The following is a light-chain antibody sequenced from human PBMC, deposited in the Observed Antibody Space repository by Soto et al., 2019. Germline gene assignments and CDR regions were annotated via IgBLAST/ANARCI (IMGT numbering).Light chain of an antibody. Sequence: QSVVPRPRSVCGSPGHSVTISCTGASSDVGGYNYVSWYQQHPGKAPKLMIYDVSKRPSGVPDRFSGSKSGNTASLTISGLQTEDEADYYCCSYAGRYTYVFGTGTKVTVL. CDR1: SSDVGGYNY. V-gene: IGLV2-11*01. CDR2: DVS. J-gene: IGLJ1*01. CDR3: CSYAGRYTYV.